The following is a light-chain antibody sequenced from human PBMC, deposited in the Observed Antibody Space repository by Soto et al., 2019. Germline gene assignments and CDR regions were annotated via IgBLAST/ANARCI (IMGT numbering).Light chain of an antibody. CDR2: AAF. Sequence: DIQMTQSPSSVSASVGDRVTIACRASEDINSRLAWYQQKPGNAPKXLIYAAFILQSGVPSRFSGYASGTDLTISISSLQPEDGDTYDCQQADSFPITFGQGTRLEIK. CDR1: EDINSR. V-gene: IGKV1-12*01. CDR3: QQADSFPIT. J-gene: IGKJ5*01.